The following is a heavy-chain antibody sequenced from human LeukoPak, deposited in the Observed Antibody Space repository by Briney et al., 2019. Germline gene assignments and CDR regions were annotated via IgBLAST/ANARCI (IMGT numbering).Heavy chain of an antibody. V-gene: IGHV1-24*01. CDR3: ATWYYYGSSGYQEYFQH. CDR1: GYTLTELS. CDR2: FDPEDGET. D-gene: IGHD3-22*01. Sequence: GASVKVSCKVSGYTLTELSMHWARQAPGKGLEWMGGFDPEDGETIYAQKFQGRVTMTEDTSTDTAYMELSSLRSEDTAVYYCATWYYYGSSGYQEYFQHWGQGTLVTVSS. J-gene: IGHJ1*01.